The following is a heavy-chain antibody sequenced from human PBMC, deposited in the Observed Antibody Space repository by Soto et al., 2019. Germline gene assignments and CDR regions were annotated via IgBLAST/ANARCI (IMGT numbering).Heavy chain of an antibody. CDR3: ATSPRRSWRRASCREEVNYYGKGV. V-gene: IGHV5-10-1*01. Sequence: GESLKISCKGSGYSFTSYWISWVRQMPGKGLEWMGRIDPSDSYTNYSPSFQGHVTISADKSISTAYLQWSSLKASDTAMYYCATSPRRSWRRASCREEVNYYGKGVWGQGA. D-gene: IGHD2-2*01. CDR1: GYSFTSYW. CDR2: IDPSDSYT. J-gene: IGHJ6*01.